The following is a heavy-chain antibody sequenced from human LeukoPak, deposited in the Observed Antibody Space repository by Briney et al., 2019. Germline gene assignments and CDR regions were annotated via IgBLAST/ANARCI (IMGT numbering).Heavy chain of an antibody. J-gene: IGHJ4*02. CDR1: GGSFSGYY. V-gene: IGHV4-59*01. CDR3: ATNIAAAGTGPFGY. Sequence: PSETLSLTCAVYGGSFSGYYWSWIRQPPGKGLEWIGYIYYSGSTNYNPSLKSRVTISVDTSKNQFSLKLSSVTAADTAVYYCATNIAAAGTGPFGYWGQGTLVTVSS. CDR2: IYYSGST. D-gene: IGHD6-13*01.